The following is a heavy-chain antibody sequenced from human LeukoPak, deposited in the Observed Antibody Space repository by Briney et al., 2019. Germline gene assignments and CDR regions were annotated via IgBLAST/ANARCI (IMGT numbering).Heavy chain of an antibody. D-gene: IGHD1-7*01. CDR1: GFTFSSYA. CDR3: AREVNNWNYALLDY. CDR2: ISYDGSNK. V-gene: IGHV3-30-3*01. Sequence: GGSLRLSCAASGFTFSSYAMHWVRQAPGKGLEWVAVISYDGSNKYYAGSVKGRFTISRDNSKNTLYLQMNSLRAEDTAVYYCAREVNNWNYALLDYWGQGTLVTVSS. J-gene: IGHJ4*02.